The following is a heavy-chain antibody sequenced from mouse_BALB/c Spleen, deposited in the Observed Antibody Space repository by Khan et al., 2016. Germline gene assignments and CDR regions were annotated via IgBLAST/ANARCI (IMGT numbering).Heavy chain of an antibody. V-gene: IGHV4-1*02. CDR2: INTDTITI. J-gene: IGHJ2*01. CDR1: GFDFSRYW. D-gene: IGHD2-1*01. CDR3: GRGNYVPGSLDY. Sequence: EVKLLESGGGLVQPGGSLKLSCAASGFDFSRYWMSWVRQDPGKGLEWIGEINTDTITIDYAPSLKDKFIIPRDNAKNTLYLQIKKVRSDATALYYCGRGNYVPGSLDYWGQGTTLTVSS.